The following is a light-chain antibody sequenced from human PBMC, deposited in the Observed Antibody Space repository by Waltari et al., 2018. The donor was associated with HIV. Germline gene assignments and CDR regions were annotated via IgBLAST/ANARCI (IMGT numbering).Light chain of an antibody. CDR2: DVT. CDR1: VGVYNH. Sequence: QSALTRPRPVSGSPGQSVTIACVGVYNHVSWYPQHPGKAPKLLISDVTQRPSGLPDRFSASKSGYTASLTISGLQADDEADYFCCSDAGNYMVFGGGTKVTVL. V-gene: IGLV2-11*01. CDR3: CSDAGNYMV. J-gene: IGLJ2*01.